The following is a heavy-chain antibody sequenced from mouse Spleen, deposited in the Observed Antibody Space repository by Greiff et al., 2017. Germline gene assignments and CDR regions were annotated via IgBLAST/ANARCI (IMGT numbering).Heavy chain of an antibody. J-gene: IGHJ3*01. Sequence: QVQLKQSGPGLVAPSQSLSITCTVSGFSLTNYAVHWVRQSPGKGLEWLGVIWSDGSTDYNAAFISRLSISKDNSKSQVFFKMNSLQADDTAIYYCARNSNSNYEAWFAYWGQGTLVTVSA. CDR1: GFSLTNYA. V-gene: IGHV2-4-1*01. CDR3: ARNSNSNYEAWFAY. D-gene: IGHD2-5*01. CDR2: IWSDGST.